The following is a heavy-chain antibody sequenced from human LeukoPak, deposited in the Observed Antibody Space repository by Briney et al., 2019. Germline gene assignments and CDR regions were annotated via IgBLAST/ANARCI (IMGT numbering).Heavy chain of an antibody. D-gene: IGHD6-13*01. J-gene: IGHJ4*02. V-gene: IGHV4-38-2*02. CDR3: AVGIAAGTYYFDY. Sequence: SETLSLTCTVSSYSISRGYYWGWIRQSPGKGLEWIGNIHHSGSTSYNPSLKSRVTILVDMSKNQFSLRLNSVTAADTAVYYCAVGIAAGTYYFDYWGQGTLVTVSS. CDR2: IHHSGST. CDR1: SYSISRGYY.